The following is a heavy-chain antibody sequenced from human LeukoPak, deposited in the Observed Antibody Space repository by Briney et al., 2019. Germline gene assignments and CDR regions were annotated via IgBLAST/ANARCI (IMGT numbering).Heavy chain of an antibody. CDR1: GFTFSSYS. CDR2: ISSSSSYI. CDR3: ARRAGAYSHPYDY. Sequence: GGSLKLSCAASGFTFSSYSMNWVRQAPGKGLEWVSSISSSSSYIYYADSVKGRFTISRDNAKNSLYLQMNSLRAEDTAVYYCARRAGAYSHPYDYWGQGTLVTVSS. D-gene: IGHD4/OR15-4a*01. V-gene: IGHV3-21*04. J-gene: IGHJ4*02.